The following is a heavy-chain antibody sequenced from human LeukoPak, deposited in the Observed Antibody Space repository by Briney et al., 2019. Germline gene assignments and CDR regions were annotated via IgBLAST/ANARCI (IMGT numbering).Heavy chain of an antibody. D-gene: IGHD6-13*01. J-gene: IGHJ4*02. V-gene: IGHV3-9*01. CDR1: GFTFDDYA. Sequence: PGGSLRLSCAASGFTFDDYAMHWVRQAPGKGLEWVSGISWNSGSIGYADSVKGRFTISRDNAKNSLYLQMNSLRAEDTALYYCAKDKGSSWSAYFDYWGQGTLVTVSS. CDR3: AKDKGSSWSAYFDY. CDR2: ISWNSGSI.